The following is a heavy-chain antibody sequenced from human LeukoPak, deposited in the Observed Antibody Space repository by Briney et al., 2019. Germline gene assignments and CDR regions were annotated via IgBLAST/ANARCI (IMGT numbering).Heavy chain of an antibody. V-gene: IGHV3-7*01. CDR2: MKEDGSDI. D-gene: IGHD3-9*01. Sequence: PEGSLRLSCVASGFIFSSYTMSWVRQAPGKGLEWMAKMKEDGSDIYYVDSVKGRFTICRDNAKNSLCLQMSNLRAEDTAVYYCARGGARYLDSWGQGTLVTVSS. CDR3: ARGGARYLDS. CDR1: GFIFSSYT. J-gene: IGHJ5*02.